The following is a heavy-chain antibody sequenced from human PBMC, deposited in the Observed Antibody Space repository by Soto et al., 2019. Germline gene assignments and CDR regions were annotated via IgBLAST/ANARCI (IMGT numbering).Heavy chain of an antibody. CDR2: FNPTSGST. D-gene: IGHD6-13*01. J-gene: IGHJ4*02. Sequence: QVQLVQSGAEVKKPGASVKLSCKASGYTFINYYIHWVRQAPGQGLEWMGIFNPTSGSTNYAQKFQGRVTLTMDTSTRTVYMELNSLRFDDTAVYYCARYLAAGDYWGQGTLVTVSS. V-gene: IGHV1-46*01. CDR1: GYTFINYY. CDR3: ARYLAAGDY.